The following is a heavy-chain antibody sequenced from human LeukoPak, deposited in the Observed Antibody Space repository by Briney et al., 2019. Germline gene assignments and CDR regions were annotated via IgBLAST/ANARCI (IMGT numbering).Heavy chain of an antibody. CDR3: ARGASGYSYG. D-gene: IGHD5-18*01. Sequence: PSETLSLTCTVSGGSISSYYWSWIRQPPGKGLEWIGYIYSSGITNYTPSLKSRVIISIDTSKNKFSLNLSSVTAADTAVYYCARGASGYSYGWGQGTLVTVSS. J-gene: IGHJ4*02. CDR1: GGSISSYY. V-gene: IGHV4-59*01. CDR2: IYSSGIT.